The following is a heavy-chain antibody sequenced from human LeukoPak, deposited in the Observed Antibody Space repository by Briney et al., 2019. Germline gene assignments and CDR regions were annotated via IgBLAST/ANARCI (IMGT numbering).Heavy chain of an antibody. J-gene: IGHJ5*02. CDR3: ARVIYCSGGSCYDGAWFDP. CDR2: IYYSGST. CDR1: GGSISSYY. Sequence: SETLSLTCTVSGGSISSYYWSWIRQPPGKGLEWIGYIYYSGSTNYNPSLKSRVTISVDTSKNQFSLKLISVTAADTAVYYCARVIYCSGGSCYDGAWFDPWGQGTLVTVSS. D-gene: IGHD2-15*01. V-gene: IGHV4-59*08.